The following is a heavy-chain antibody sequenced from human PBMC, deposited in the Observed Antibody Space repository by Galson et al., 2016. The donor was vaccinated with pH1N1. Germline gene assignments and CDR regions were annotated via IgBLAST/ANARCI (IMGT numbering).Heavy chain of an antibody. V-gene: IGHV1-69-2*01. CDR1: GYTFTDFY. Sequence: VKVSCKVSGYTFTDFYIHWVRQAPGKGLEWVGLVDPEDRKTIYADTFQDRVTLTADTSTDTAYMELGSLRSEGAAVYFGATRGYGIVEAVDHWGQGTLVIVSS. D-gene: IGHD3-22*01. CDR2: VDPEDRKT. CDR3: ATRGYGIVEAVDH. J-gene: IGHJ4*02.